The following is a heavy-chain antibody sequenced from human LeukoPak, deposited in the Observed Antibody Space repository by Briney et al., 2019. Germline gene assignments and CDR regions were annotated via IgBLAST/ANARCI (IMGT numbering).Heavy chain of an antibody. CDR3: AKHLDYTGVYYFAY. J-gene: IGHJ4*02. Sequence: PGGSLRLSCAASGFTFSSYAMGWVRQAPGKGLEWVSALSGSGGSTYYADSVKGRCTISRDNSKNTLFLLMNSLRAEDTAVYYCAKHLDYTGVYYFAYWGQGTLVTVSS. D-gene: IGHD2-8*02. CDR2: LSGSGGST. CDR1: GFTFSSYA. V-gene: IGHV3-23*01.